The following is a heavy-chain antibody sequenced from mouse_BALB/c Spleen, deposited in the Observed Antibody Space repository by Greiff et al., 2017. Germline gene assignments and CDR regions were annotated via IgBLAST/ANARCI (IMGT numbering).Heavy chain of an antibody. J-gene: IGHJ4*01. CDR1: GYTFTSYY. D-gene: IGHD2-4*01. CDR3: ARENYDDYAMDY. CDR2: IYPGNVNT. Sequence: VQLQESGPELVKPGASVRISCKASGYTFTSYYIHWVKQRPGQGLEWIGWIYPGNVNTKYNEKFKGKATLTADKSSSTAYMQLSSLTSEDSAVYFCARENYDDYAMDYWGQGTSVTVSS. V-gene: IGHV1S56*01.